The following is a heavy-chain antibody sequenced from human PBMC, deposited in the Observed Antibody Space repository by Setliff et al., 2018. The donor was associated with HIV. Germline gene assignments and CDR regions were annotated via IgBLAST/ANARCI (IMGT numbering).Heavy chain of an antibody. CDR2: IYTSGST. J-gene: IGHJ3*02. CDR3: ARVSVDSSGWYGQKSDPKDAFDI. CDR1: GGSISSYY. Sequence: PSETLSLTCTVSGGSISSYYWSWIRQPAGKGLEWIGRIYTSGSTNYNPSLKSRVTMSVDTSKNQFSLKLSSVTAADTAVYYCARVSVDSSGWYGQKSDPKDAFDIWGQGTMVTV. V-gene: IGHV4-4*07. D-gene: IGHD6-19*01.